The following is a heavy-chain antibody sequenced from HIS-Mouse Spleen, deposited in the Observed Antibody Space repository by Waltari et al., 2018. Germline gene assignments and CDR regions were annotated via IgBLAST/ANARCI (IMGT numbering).Heavy chain of an antibody. CDR3: AKDLARKDSGYGAFDI. J-gene: IGHJ3*02. CDR1: GFTFSNSG. D-gene: IGHD5-12*01. V-gene: IGHV3-33*06. Sequence: QGHLVESGGGVVQPGGSLRRSCAAHGFTFSNSGLHWVRQGPGKGREWVAVIWYEGSNKYYADSVKGRFTISRDNSKNTLYLQMNSLRAEDTAVYYCAKDLARKDSGYGAFDIWGQGTMVTVSS. CDR2: IWYEGSNK.